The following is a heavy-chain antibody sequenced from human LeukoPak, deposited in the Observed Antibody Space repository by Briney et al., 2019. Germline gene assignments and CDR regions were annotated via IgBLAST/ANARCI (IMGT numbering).Heavy chain of an antibody. V-gene: IGHV4-34*01. D-gene: IGHD3-10*01. J-gene: IGHJ6*03. Sequence: PSETLSLTCAVYGGSFSGYYWGWIRQPPGKGLEWIGEINHSGSTNYNPSLKSRVTISVDTSKNQFSLKLSSVTAADTAVYYCARGGGDYGSGSWALTYYYYYYMDVWGKGTTVTVSS. CDR2: INHSGST. CDR3: ARGGGDYGSGSWALTYYYYYYMDV. CDR1: GGSFSGYY.